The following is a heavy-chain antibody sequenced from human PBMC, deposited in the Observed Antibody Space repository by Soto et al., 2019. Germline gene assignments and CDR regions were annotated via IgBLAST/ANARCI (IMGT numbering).Heavy chain of an antibody. CDR2: IDPSDSYT. CDR3: GRDFGSGHADV. CDR1: VEIFNTYW. Sequence: GESLKISCQTSVEIFNTYWITWGRQMPGRGLEWVGRIDPSDSYTTYNPSLKGHVILSVDKSMNTAYVQWTSLRASDTAMYFCGRDFGSGHADVWGQGTLVTVSS. V-gene: IGHV5-10-1*01. D-gene: IGHD1-26*01. J-gene: IGHJ1*01.